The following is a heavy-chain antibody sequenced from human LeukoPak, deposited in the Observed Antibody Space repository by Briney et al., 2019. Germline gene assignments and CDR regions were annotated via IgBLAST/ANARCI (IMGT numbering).Heavy chain of an antibody. V-gene: IGHV3-23*01. CDR3: AREQSGTRGWYTVDY. Sequence: GGSLRLSCAASGFTFSTYGITWVRQGPGKGLEWVSAIRPDGDRTYYENSVRGRFTISRDNSKDTVYLQINGLRVEATAVYYCAREQSGTRGWYTVDYWGQGTLVTVSS. D-gene: IGHD6-19*01. CDR1: GFTFSTYG. CDR2: IRPDGDRT. J-gene: IGHJ4*02.